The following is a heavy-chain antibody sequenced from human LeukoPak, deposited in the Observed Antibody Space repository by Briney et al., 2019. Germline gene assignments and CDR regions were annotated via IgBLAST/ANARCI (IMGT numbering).Heavy chain of an antibody. V-gene: IGHV3-23*01. CDR1: GFTFSNYV. CDR3: AKGLWDYYGSGIMYYTMDV. J-gene: IGHJ6*02. D-gene: IGHD3-10*01. CDR2: ISGSGGRT. Sequence: GGSLRLSCAASGFTFSNYVMGWVRQAPGKGLEWVSTISGSGGRTYYADSVKGRFTISGDNSKNTLYLQVNSLRAEDTAVYYCAKGLWDYYGSGIMYYTMDVWGQGTTVTVSS.